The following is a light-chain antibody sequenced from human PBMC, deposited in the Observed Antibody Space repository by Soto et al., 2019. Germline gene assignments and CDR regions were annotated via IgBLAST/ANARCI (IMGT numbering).Light chain of an antibody. J-gene: IGKJ1*01. Sequence: DIQMTQSPSSLSASVGDRFTITCRASQIISSYLNWYQQKPGKAPKLLIYAASSLQSGAPSRFSGSGSGTEFTLSISSLKPEDFATYYWQPSYNTPPAFGQGTKVEIK. CDR3: QPSYNTPPA. CDR1: QIISSY. CDR2: AAS. V-gene: IGKV1-39*01.